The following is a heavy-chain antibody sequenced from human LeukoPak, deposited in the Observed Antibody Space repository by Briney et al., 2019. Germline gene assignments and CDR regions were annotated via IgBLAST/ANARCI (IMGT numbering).Heavy chain of an antibody. CDR3: ARQSAVAATQSFDP. CDR1: GGSISHYY. V-gene: IGHV4-59*08. Sequence: SDTLSLPCTVSGGSISHYYGSWIRLPPGEGLEGIGYIQYSGSASYSPFFTNRVSISVETSKNQFSLMLNSVTAADTAVYFCARQSAVAATQSFDPWGQGILVTVSS. CDR2: IQYSGSA. J-gene: IGHJ5*02. D-gene: IGHD6-19*01.